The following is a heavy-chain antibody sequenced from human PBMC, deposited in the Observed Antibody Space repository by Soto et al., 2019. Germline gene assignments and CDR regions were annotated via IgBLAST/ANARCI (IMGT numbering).Heavy chain of an antibody. CDR1: GGSISSGGYY. D-gene: IGHD2-15*01. CDR3: ARDAHSPPFQPNYYYYGMDV. Sequence: TLSLTCPVSGGSISSGGYYWSWIRQHPGKGLEWIGYIYYSGSTYHNPSLKSRVTISVDTSKNQFSLKLSSVTAADTAVYYCARDAHSPPFQPNYYYYGMDVWGQGTTVTVSS. CDR2: IYYSGST. J-gene: IGHJ6*02. V-gene: IGHV4-31*03.